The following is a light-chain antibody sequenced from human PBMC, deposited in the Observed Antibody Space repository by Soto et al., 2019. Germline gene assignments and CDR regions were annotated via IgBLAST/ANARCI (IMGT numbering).Light chain of an antibody. V-gene: IGKV1-39*01. CDR3: QQTYSTADT. J-gene: IGKJ2*01. CDR1: QSISTY. CDR2: DAS. Sequence: DIQLTQSPSSLSASVGDRISITCRASQSISTYLTWYQQRPGKAPRLLIYDASSLQSGVPSRFSGSGSGTEFTLTISSLQPEDFATYYCQQTYSTADTFGQGTKLEI.